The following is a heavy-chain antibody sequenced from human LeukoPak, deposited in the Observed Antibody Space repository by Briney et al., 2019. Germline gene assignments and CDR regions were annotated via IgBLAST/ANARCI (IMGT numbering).Heavy chain of an antibody. CDR2: FDPEDGET. Sequence: ASVKVSCKVSGYTLTELSMHWVRQAPGKGLEWMGGFDPEDGETIYAQKFQGRVTMTEDTSTDTVYMELSSLRSEDTAVYYCAATILQYFETGAFDIWGQGTMVTVSS. J-gene: IGHJ3*02. CDR3: AATILQYFETGAFDI. CDR1: GYTLTELS. D-gene: IGHD3-9*01. V-gene: IGHV1-24*01.